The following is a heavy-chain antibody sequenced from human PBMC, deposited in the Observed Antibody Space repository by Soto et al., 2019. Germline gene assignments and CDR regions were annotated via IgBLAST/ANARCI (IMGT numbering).Heavy chain of an antibody. D-gene: IGHD6-6*01. Sequence: QVQLVESGGGVVQPGRSLRLSCAASGFTFSSYAMHWVRQAPGKGLEWVAVISYDGSNKYYADSVKGRFTISRDNSKNTLYLQMNSLSAEDTAVYYCARAKYRSSSIIIAAAGLFEYWGQGTLVTVSS. CDR2: ISYDGSNK. J-gene: IGHJ4*02. V-gene: IGHV3-30-3*01. CDR3: ARAKYRSSSIIIAAAGLFEY. CDR1: GFTFSSYA.